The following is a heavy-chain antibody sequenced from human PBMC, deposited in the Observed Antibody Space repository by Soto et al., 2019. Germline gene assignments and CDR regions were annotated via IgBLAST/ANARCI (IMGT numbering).Heavy chain of an antibody. J-gene: IGHJ5*02. D-gene: IGHD3-3*01. CDR2: IIPIYGTA. V-gene: IGHV1-69*13. CDR3: ARVVRGVGVVNFFGWFDP. CDR1: GSTFSSYA. Sequence: ASVKVSCKASGSTFSSYAISWVRQAPGQGLEWMGGIIPIYGTASYEQNFQGRVTITADESTSTAYMELSSLRPEDTAVYYCARVVRGVGVVNFFGWFDPWGQGTLVTVSS.